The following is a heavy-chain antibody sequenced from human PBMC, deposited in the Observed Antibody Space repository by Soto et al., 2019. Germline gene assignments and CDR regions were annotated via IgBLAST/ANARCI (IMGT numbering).Heavy chain of an antibody. Sequence: GGSLRLSCAASGFTFSSCWMSWVRQAPGKGLEWVANIKQDGSEKYYVDSVKGRFTISRDNAKNSLYLQMNSLRAEDTAVYYCARDLGVAARQRRYYYYYMDVWGKGTTVTVSS. CDR2: IKQDGSEK. CDR1: GFTFSSCW. V-gene: IGHV3-7*01. J-gene: IGHJ6*03. CDR3: ARDLGVAARQRRYYYYYMDV. D-gene: IGHD6-6*01.